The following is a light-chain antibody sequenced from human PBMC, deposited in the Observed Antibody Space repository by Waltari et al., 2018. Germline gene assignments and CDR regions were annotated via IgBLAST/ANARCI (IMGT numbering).Light chain of an antibody. V-gene: IGKV3-20*01. CDR1: QSVSRSY. CDR3: QQYGSSPPSYS. Sequence: EIVLTQSPGTLSLSQGERATLSCRASQSVSRSYLAWYQQKPGQAPRLLIYGASSRATGIPDRFSGSGSGADFTLSISRLEPEDFAVYYCQQYGSSPPSYSFGQGTKLEIK. CDR2: GAS. J-gene: IGKJ2*03.